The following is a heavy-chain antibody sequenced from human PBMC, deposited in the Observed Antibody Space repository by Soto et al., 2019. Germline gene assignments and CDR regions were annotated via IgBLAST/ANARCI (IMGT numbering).Heavy chain of an antibody. V-gene: IGHV3-23*01. J-gene: IGHJ4*02. CDR2: ISATGGST. CDR1: GFTFDNYA. Sequence: EVQLMESGGGLVQPGGSLRLSCAASGFTFDNYAMNWVRQAPGKGLEWVSGISATGGSTYYAASVRGLFGISRDNSKNTLDLQMNSLRAEDTAVYYCARSLDVFLWLGELLSLGFDSWGQGTLVTASS. CDR3: ARSLDVFLWLGELLSLGFDS. D-gene: IGHD3-10*01.